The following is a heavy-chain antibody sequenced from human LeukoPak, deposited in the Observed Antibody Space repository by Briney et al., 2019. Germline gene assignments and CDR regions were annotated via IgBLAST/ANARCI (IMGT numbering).Heavy chain of an antibody. D-gene: IGHD1-14*01. CDR1: GGTFSSDA. CDR3: ARSRTLSPTGYYFDY. Sequence: SVKVSCKASGGTFSSDAISWVRQAPGQGLEWMGGIIPIFITTHYAQKFQGRLTITADESTSTAYMELSSLGSEDTAMYYCARSRTLSPTGYYFDYWGQGTLVTVSS. CDR2: IIPIFITT. J-gene: IGHJ4*02. V-gene: IGHV1-69*13.